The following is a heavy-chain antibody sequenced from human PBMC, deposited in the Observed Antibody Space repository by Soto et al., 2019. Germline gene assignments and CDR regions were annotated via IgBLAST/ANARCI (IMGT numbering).Heavy chain of an antibody. V-gene: IGHV4-39*01. Sequence: QLQLQESGPGLVKPSETLSLTCTVSGGSISSSSYFWGWIRQPPGKGLEWIGTIYYSGSTYSNPSIKSRVTISVDTSKNQFSLELNFVTAADTAVYYCARLQQQLVLWGQGTLVTVSS. CDR2: IYYSGST. D-gene: IGHD6-13*01. J-gene: IGHJ4*02. CDR1: GGSISSSSYF. CDR3: ARLQQQLVL.